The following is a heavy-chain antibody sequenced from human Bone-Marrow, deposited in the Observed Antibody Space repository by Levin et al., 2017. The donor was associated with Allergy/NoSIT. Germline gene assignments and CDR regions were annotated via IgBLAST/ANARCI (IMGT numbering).Heavy chain of an antibody. CDR3: ARVPIVRMIRGAEGIDY. Sequence: MSSETLSLTCAVYGGSLSDCFWTWVRQPPGKGLEWIGEVNDSGITNYNPSLESRVTMSLDTSKSHLYLHLSSVTAADTAVYYCARVPIVRMIRGAEGIDYWGQGSLVIVSS. D-gene: IGHD3-10*01. V-gene: IGHV4-34*01. CDR1: GGSLSDCF. J-gene: IGHJ4*02. CDR2: VNDSGIT.